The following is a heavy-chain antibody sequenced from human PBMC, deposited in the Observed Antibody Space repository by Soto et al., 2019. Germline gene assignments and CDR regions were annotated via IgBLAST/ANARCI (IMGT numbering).Heavy chain of an antibody. CDR1: GFPFTSYG. V-gene: IGHV3-30*03. Sequence: ESGGGVVQPGRSLRLSCAASGFPFTSYGMHWVREGPGKGLEWLAVILYDGRNKFYADSVKGRFTISRDHPKNTLYLQMNSLRPEDTALYYCDGGQAYFDYRGQGTLVIV. D-gene: IGHD3-10*01. CDR2: ILYDGRNK. CDR3: DGGQAYFDY. J-gene: IGHJ4*02.